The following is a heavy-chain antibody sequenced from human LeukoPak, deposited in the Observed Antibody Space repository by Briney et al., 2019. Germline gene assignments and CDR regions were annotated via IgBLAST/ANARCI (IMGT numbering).Heavy chain of an antibody. CDR1: GFTLSGYR. CDR3: ARRYFDL. J-gene: IGHJ2*01. Sequence: AGGSVRLSCAASGFTLSGYRMHWVRQAPGRGLEWVANINQDGSQTYYLGSVKGRFTISRDNAKDSLYLQMNSLRVDDTAVYYCARRYFDLWGRGTLVSVS. CDR2: INQDGSQT. V-gene: IGHV3-7*01.